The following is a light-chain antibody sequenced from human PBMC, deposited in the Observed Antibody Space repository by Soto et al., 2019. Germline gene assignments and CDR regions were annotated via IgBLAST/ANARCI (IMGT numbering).Light chain of an antibody. Sequence: IVLTQSPGTLSLSPGERATLSCRASQSVSSSYLAWYQQKPGQAPRLLIYGASGRATGIPDRFSGSGSGKDFTLTISRLEPEDFAVYYCQQYGSSPPVTFGQGTRLEIK. CDR3: QQYGSSPPVT. J-gene: IGKJ5*01. V-gene: IGKV3-20*01. CDR2: GAS. CDR1: QSVSSSY.